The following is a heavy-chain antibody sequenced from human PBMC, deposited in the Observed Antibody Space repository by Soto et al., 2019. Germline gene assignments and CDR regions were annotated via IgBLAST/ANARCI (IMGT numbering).Heavy chain of an antibody. CDR3: ARSLWFGELH. V-gene: IGHV2-5*02. CDR2: IYWDHDK. Sequence: QITLKESGPTLVKPTQTLTLTCSFSGFSLSTTGVGVGWIRQSPGKALEWLAIIYWDHDKRYSPSLKSRVTITKATSTPLVVLTVTTMAPVDTGTYFFARSLWFGELHWGQGALVTVSS. D-gene: IGHD3-10*01. J-gene: IGHJ4*02. CDR1: GFSLSTTGVG.